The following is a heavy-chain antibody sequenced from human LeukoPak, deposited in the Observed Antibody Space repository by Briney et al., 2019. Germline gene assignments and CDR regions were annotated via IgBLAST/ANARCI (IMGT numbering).Heavy chain of an antibody. CDR3: TRVPYL. CDR1: GFTFSSYW. V-gene: IGHV3-74*01. CDR2: IKSDGSST. D-gene: IGHD2/OR15-2a*01. Sequence: PGGSLRLSCAASGFTFSSYWVHWVRQAPGKGLVWVSRIKSDGSSTSYADSVKGRFTISRDNAKNTLYLQMNSLRAEDTAVYYCTRVPYLGGQGTLVTVSS. J-gene: IGHJ4*02.